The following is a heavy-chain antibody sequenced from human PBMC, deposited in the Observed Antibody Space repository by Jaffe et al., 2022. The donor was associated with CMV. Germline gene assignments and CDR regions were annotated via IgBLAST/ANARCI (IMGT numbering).Heavy chain of an antibody. CDR3: AHRRGKKDIAARLLNPNWFDP. D-gene: IGHD6-6*01. CDR2: IYWNDDK. Sequence: QITLKESGPTLVKPTQTLTLTCTFSGFSLSTSGVGVGWIRQPPGKALEWLALIYWNDDKRYSPSLKSRLTITKDTSKNQVVLTMTNMDPVDTATYYCAHRRGKKDIAARLLNPNWFDPWGQGTLVTVSS. J-gene: IGHJ5*02. V-gene: IGHV2-5*01. CDR1: GFSLSTSGVG.